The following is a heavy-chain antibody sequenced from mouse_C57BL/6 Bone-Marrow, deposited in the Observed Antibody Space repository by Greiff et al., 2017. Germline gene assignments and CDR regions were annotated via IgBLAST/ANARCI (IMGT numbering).Heavy chain of an antibody. D-gene: IGHD1-1*02. J-gene: IGHJ4*01. CDR1: GYTFTSYW. CDR3: ARKGGLWARVMDY. Sequence: QVQLQQPGTELVRPGSSVKLSCKASGYTFTSYWMDWVKQRPGQGLEWIGTIYPSDSDTRYNQKFKDKATLTVDKSSSTAYMQLSSLTSEDSAVYYCARKGGLWARVMDYWGQGTSVTVSS. CDR2: IYPSDSDT. V-gene: IGHV1-61*01.